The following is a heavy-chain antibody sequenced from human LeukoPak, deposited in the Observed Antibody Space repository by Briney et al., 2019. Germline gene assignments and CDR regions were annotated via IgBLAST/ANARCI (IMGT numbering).Heavy chain of an antibody. V-gene: IGHV4-39*01. Sequence: SETLSLTCTVSGGSISSSSYYWGWIRQPPGKGLEWIGSIYYSGSTYYNPSLKSRVTISVDTSKNQFSLKLSSVTAADTAVYYCAGVWGPFFDYWGQGTLVTVSS. D-gene: IGHD7-27*01. CDR3: AGVWGPFFDY. J-gene: IGHJ4*02. CDR2: IYYSGST. CDR1: GGSISSSSYY.